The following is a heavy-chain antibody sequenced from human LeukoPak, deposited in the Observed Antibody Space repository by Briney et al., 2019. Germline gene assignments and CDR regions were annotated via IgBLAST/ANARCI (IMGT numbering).Heavy chain of an antibody. CDR2: VSWNSGNI. CDR3: AKGPGWQLNKRYCDF. J-gene: IGHJ4*02. D-gene: IGHD3-10*01. V-gene: IGHV3-9*01. CDR1: GFTFENDA. Sequence: PGGSLRLSCAASGFTFENDAMHWVRQAPGRGLEWVSSVSWNSGNIAYAGSVKGRFSSSRDNAKNSLYLQMSSLRPEDTALYYCAKGPGWQLNKRYCDFWGEGTLVIVSS.